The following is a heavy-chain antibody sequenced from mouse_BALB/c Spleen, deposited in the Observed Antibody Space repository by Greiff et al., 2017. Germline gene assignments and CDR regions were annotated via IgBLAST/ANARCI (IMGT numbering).Heavy chain of an antibody. CDR3: ARDLYYYGSSSWFAY. CDR2: ILPGSGST. Sequence: VQLQQSGAELMKPGASVKISCKATGYTFSSYWIEWVKQRPGHGLEWIGEILPGSGSTNYNEKFKGKATFTADTSSNTAYMQLSSLTSEDSAVYYCARDLYYYGSSSWFAYWGQGTLVTVSA. D-gene: IGHD1-1*01. J-gene: IGHJ3*01. CDR1: GYTFSSYW. V-gene: IGHV1-9*01.